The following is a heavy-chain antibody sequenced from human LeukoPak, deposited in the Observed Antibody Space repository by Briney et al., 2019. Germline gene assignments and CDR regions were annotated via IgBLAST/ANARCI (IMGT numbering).Heavy chain of an antibody. CDR1: GGSISSGGYY. D-gene: IGHD3-10*01. Sequence: SETLSLTCTVSGGSISSGGYYWSWIRQHPGEGLEWIGYIYYSGSTYYNPSLKSRLTISVDTSKNQFSLKLSSVTAADTAVYYCARDHGSGLDAFDVWGQGTMVTVSS. CDR3: ARDHGSGLDAFDV. V-gene: IGHV4-31*03. J-gene: IGHJ3*01. CDR2: IYYSGST.